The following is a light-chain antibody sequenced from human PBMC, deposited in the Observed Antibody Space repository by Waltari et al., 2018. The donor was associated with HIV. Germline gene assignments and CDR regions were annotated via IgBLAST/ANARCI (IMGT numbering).Light chain of an antibody. Sequence: ITMTQSPSALSASVGDTITISCRARQTVNNWVAWYQQKPGKAPKLLIYTTSTLARGVPSRFSGHGSGAVFTLTISGLQPDDFATYSCQQYETYYTFGQGTIVE. V-gene: IGKV1-5*03. CDR2: TTS. CDR3: QQYETYYT. J-gene: IGKJ2*01. CDR1: QTVNNW.